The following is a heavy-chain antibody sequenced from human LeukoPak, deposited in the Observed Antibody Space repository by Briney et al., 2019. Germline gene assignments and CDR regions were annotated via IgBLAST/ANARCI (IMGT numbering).Heavy chain of an antibody. CDR3: TTGLTGYYRHYYYYMDV. Sequence: GGSLRLSCAASGFTFSNAWMSWVGQAPGKGLEWVGRIKSKTDGGTTDYAAPVKGRFTISRDDSKNTLYLQMNRLKTEDTAVYYCTTGLTGYYRHYYYYMDVWGKGTTVTVSS. J-gene: IGHJ6*03. CDR1: GFTFSNAW. V-gene: IGHV3-15*01. D-gene: IGHD3-9*01. CDR2: IKSKTDGGTT.